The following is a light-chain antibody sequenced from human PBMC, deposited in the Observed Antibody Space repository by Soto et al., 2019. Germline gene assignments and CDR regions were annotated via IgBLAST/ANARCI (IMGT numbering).Light chain of an antibody. CDR1: QSVSSY. V-gene: IGKV3-11*01. CDR3: QQRSNWPQ. Sequence: EIVLTQSPATLSLSKGERATLSCRASQSVSSYLAWYQQKPGQAPRLLIYDASNRATGIPARFSGSGSGTDFTLTISCLEPEDFAVYYCQQRSNWPQFGQGTKV. CDR2: DAS. J-gene: IGKJ1*01.